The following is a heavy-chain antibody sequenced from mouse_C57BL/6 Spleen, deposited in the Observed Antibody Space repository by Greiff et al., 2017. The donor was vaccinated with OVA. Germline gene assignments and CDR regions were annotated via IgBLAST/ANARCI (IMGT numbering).Heavy chain of an antibody. CDR3: ARAPSIYDGYDGAMEY. V-gene: IGHV5-17*01. CDR2: ISSGSSTI. D-gene: IGHD2-3*01. J-gene: IGHJ4*01. Sequence: EVQVVESGGGLVKPGGSLKLSCAASGFTFSDYGMHWVRQAPEKGLEWVAYISSGSSTIYYADTVKGRFTISRDNAKNTLFLQMTSLRSEDTAMYYCARAPSIYDGYDGAMEYWGQGTSVTVSS. CDR1: GFTFSDYG.